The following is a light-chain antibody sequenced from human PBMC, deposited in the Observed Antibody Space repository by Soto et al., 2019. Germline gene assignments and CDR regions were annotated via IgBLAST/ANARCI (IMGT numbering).Light chain of an antibody. Sequence: EIVLTQSPGTLSLSPGERATLSCRASQSVSSSYLAWYQQKPGQAPRLLIYGASSRATGIPDRFSGSGSGTDFPLTISRLEPEDFAVYYCHQYDSSPLTFGGGTQVEIK. V-gene: IGKV3-20*01. CDR2: GAS. CDR3: HQYDSSPLT. J-gene: IGKJ4*01. CDR1: QSVSSSY.